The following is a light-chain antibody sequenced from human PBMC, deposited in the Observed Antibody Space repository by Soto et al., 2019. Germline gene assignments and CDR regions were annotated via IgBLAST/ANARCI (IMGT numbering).Light chain of an antibody. V-gene: IGKV3-15*01. CDR1: QSVGSSH. Sequence: EIVLTRSPGTLSLSPGERAALACRASQSVGSSHLAWYQQKPGQAPRLLIYGASTRATGIPARFSGSGSGTEFTLTISSLQSQDFAVYYCQQYNNWPWTFGQGTKVDIK. J-gene: IGKJ1*01. CDR2: GAS. CDR3: QQYNNWPWT.